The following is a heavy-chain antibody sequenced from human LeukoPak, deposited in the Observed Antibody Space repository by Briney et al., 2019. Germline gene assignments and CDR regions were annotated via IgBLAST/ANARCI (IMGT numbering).Heavy chain of an antibody. V-gene: IGHV3-48*03. D-gene: IGHD4-17*01. Sequence: GGSLRLSCAASGFTFSSYEMNWVRQAPGKGLEWVSYISSSGSTIYYADSVKGRFTISRDNSKNTLYLRMNSLRAEDTAVYYCVNDYGDYDLYAFDIWGQGTMVTVSS. CDR1: GFTFSSYE. J-gene: IGHJ3*02. CDR2: ISSSGSTI. CDR3: VNDYGDYDLYAFDI.